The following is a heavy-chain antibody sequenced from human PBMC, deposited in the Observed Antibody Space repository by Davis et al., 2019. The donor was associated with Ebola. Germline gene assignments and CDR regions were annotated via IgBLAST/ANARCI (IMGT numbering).Heavy chain of an antibody. Sequence: ASVKDSCKASAYTFTSYDINWVRQATGQGLEWMGWMNPNSGNTGYAQKFQGRITMTRNTSISTAYMELSSLRSEDTAVYYCARAPTWSQINYYCFDYWGQGTLVTVSS. CDR2: MNPNSGNT. CDR1: AYTFTSYD. J-gene: IGHJ4*02. D-gene: IGHD3-10*01. V-gene: IGHV1-8*01. CDR3: ARAPTWSQINYYCFDY.